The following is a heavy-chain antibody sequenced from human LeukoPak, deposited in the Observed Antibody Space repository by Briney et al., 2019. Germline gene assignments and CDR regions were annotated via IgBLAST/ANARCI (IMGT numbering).Heavy chain of an antibody. D-gene: IGHD3-22*01. CDR2: INGGSGNT. CDR3: ANPRYDSSGYYYVD. Sequence: ASVKVSCKASGYTFTDYTMHWPRQAPGQRLDWMGWINGGSGNTKYSPEFQGRVTITRDTSASTAYMELSSLRSEDTAVYYCANPRYDSSGYYYVDWGQGTLVTVSS. J-gene: IGHJ4*02. CDR1: GYTFTDYT. V-gene: IGHV1-3*01.